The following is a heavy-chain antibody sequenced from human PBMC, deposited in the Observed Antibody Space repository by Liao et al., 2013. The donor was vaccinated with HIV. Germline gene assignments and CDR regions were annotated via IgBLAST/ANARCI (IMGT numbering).Heavy chain of an antibody. V-gene: IGHV4-39*07. Sequence: QLQLQESGPGLVKPSETLSLTCSVSGGSISSSNYYWGWIRQPPGKGLEWIGSIYHSGTTHYNPSLKSRVTISVDTSKNQFSLKVRSVTAADTAVYYCARDYCTNGVCHEDYWGQGTLVTVSS. D-gene: IGHD2-8*01. CDR3: ARDYCTNGVCHEDY. CDR1: GGSISSSNYY. CDR2: IYHSGTT. J-gene: IGHJ4*02.